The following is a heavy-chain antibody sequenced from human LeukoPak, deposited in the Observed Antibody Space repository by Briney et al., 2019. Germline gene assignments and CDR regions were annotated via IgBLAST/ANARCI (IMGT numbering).Heavy chain of an antibody. Sequence: GASVKVSCKASGYTFTGYYMHWVRQAPGQGLEWMGWINPNSGGTNYAQKFQGRVTMTRDMSTSTVYMELSSLRSEDTAVYYCARHGGYSSGWYDYWGQGTLVTVSS. CDR1: GYTFTGYY. V-gene: IGHV1-2*02. J-gene: IGHJ4*02. D-gene: IGHD6-19*01. CDR2: INPNSGGT. CDR3: ARHGGYSSGWYDY.